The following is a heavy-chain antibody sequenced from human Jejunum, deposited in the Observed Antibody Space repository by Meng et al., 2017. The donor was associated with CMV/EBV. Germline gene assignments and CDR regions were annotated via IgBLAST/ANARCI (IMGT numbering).Heavy chain of an antibody. V-gene: IGHV4-4*02. CDR1: SGSISTEHW. D-gene: IGHD1-14*01. J-gene: IGHJ5*01. Sequence: CPVSSGSISTEHWWGCVHPPPGKGLECIAVIYHTENKNYNPSFKSRITLSVDKSKNQFFLNLNSVTAADTAVYYCAKSPEPRWDAYDSWDQGTLVTVSS. CDR2: IYHTENK. CDR3: AKSPEPRWDAYDS.